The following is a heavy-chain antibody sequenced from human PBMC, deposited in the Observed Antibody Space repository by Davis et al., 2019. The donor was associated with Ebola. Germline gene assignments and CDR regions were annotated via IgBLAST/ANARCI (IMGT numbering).Heavy chain of an antibody. CDR3: AKVPYDSSGYYFYYFDY. CDR2: ISGSGGST. D-gene: IGHD3-22*01. J-gene: IGHJ4*02. CDR1: GFTFSSYA. Sequence: GESLKISCAASGFTFSSYAMSWVRQAPGKGLEWVSAISGSGGSTYYADSVKCRFTISRDNSKNTLYLQMNSLRAEDTAVYYCAKVPYDSSGYYFYYFDYWGQGTLVTVSS. V-gene: IGHV3-23*01.